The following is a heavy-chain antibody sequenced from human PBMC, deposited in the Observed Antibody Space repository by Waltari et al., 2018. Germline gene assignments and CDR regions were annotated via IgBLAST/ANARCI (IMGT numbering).Heavy chain of an antibody. CDR3: AKVAWRVAATNHFDY. CDR1: GFTFSSYG. D-gene: IGHD2-15*01. V-gene: IGHV3-30*18. CDR2: ISYDGSNK. J-gene: IGHJ4*02. Sequence: QVQLVESGGGVVQPGRSLRLSCAASGFTFSSYGMPWVRQAPGKGLEWVAVISYDGSNKHDADSVKGRFTISRDNSKNTLYLQMNSLRAEDTAVYYCAKVAWRVAATNHFDYWGQGTLVTVSS.